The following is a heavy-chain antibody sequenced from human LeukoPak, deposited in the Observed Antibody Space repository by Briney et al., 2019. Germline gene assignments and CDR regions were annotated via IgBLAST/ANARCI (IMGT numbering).Heavy chain of an antibody. Sequence: GGSLRLSCAASGFTFSSYSMNWVRQAPGKGLEWVSYISSSGSTIYYADSVKGRFTISRDNAKNSLYLQMNSLRAEDTAVYYCARGREYSSSLGLYYYYMDVWGKGTTVTVSS. CDR3: ARGREYSSSLGLYYYYMDV. V-gene: IGHV3-48*04. J-gene: IGHJ6*03. CDR2: ISSSGSTI. CDR1: GFTFSSYS. D-gene: IGHD6-13*01.